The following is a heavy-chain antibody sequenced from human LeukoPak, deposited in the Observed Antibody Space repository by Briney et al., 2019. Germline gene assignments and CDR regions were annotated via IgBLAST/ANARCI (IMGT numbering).Heavy chain of an antibody. CDR3: ARGSSSGWSDY. J-gene: IGHJ4*02. CDR2: IYTSGST. D-gene: IGHD6-19*01. Sequence: SETLSPTCTVSGGSISSGSYYWSWIRQPAGKGLEWIGRIYTSGSTNYNPSPKSRVTISVDTSKNQFSLKLSSVTAADTAVYYCARGSSSGWSDYWGQGTLVTVSS. CDR1: GGSISSGSYY. V-gene: IGHV4-61*02.